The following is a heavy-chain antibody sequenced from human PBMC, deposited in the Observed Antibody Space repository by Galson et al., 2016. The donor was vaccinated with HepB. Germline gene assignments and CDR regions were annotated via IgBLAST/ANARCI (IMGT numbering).Heavy chain of an antibody. CDR3: ARRPPVTGRSGHYFDS. CDR2: ISPGDSDT. J-gene: IGHJ4*02. Sequence: QSGAEVKKPGESLKISCKGSGYSFSSYWIGWVRQMPGKGLEWMGIISPGDSDTRYSPSFQGQVTISVDKAINTSYMQWSSLKASDSGIYYCARRPPVTGRSGHYFDSWCQGTLVTVSS. V-gene: IGHV5-51*01. CDR1: GYSFSSYW. D-gene: IGHD4-11*01.